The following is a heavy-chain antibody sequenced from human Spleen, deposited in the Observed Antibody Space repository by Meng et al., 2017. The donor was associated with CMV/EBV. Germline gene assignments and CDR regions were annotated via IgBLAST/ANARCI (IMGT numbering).Heavy chain of an antibody. Sequence: GTFSSYAISWVRRAPGKGLEWMGGIIFIFGIATYAQKFQGRVTITTEESMSTVYMELISLRSEDTALYYCASGGYYDILNGYYPIDYWGQGTLVTVSS. CDR2: IIFIFGIA. V-gene: IGHV1-69*05. D-gene: IGHD3-9*01. CDR1: GTFSSYA. J-gene: IGHJ4*02. CDR3: ASGGYYDILNGYYPIDY.